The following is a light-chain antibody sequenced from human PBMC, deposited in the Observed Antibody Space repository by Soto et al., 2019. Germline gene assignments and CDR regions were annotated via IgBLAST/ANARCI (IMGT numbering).Light chain of an antibody. V-gene: IGLV1-40*01. CDR3: QSYDSSLSSYV. CDR2: GNS. J-gene: IGLJ1*01. CDR1: SSNIGAGYD. Sequence: QSVLTKPPSVSGAPGQRVTISSPGSSSNIGAGYDVHWYQQLPGTAPKLLIYGNSNRPSGVPDRFSGSKSGTSASLAITGLQAEDEADYYCQSYDSSLSSYVFGTGTKAPV.